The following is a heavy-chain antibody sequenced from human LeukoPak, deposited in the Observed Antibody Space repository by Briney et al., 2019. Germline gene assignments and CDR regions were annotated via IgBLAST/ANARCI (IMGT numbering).Heavy chain of an antibody. J-gene: IGHJ4*02. V-gene: IGHV3-66*02. CDR2: IYTSGIT. Sequence: PGGSLRLSCAASGFVVSDNYMSWVRQAPGQGLEWVSLIYTSGITKYTDSVKGRFTISRDNAKNTLYLQTNTLSAEDTAVYYCVGYYVGKFDYWGQGTLVTVSS. CDR3: VGYYVGKFDY. D-gene: IGHD4-23*01. CDR1: GFVVSDNY.